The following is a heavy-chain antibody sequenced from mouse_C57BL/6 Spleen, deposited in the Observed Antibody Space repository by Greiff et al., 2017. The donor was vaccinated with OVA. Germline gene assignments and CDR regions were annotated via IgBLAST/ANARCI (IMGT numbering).Heavy chain of an antibody. V-gene: IGHV1-4*01. D-gene: IGHD2-3*01. CDR3: AKGDLVYDGYWGY. J-gene: IGHJ2*01. CDR1: GYTFTSYT. CDR2: INPSSGYT. Sequence: QVQLQQSGAELARPGASVKMSCKASGYTFTSYTMHWVKQRPGQGLEWIGYINPSSGYTKYNQKFKDKATLTADKSSSTAYMQLSSLTSEDSAVYYCAKGDLVYDGYWGYWGQGTTLTVSS.